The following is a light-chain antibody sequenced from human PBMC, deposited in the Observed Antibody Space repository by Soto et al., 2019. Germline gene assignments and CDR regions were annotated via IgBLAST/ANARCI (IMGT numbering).Light chain of an antibody. V-gene: IGKV1-9*01. J-gene: IGKJ5*01. CDR3: QQVNSYPLT. CDR1: QGISSY. CDR2: AAS. Sequence: DIQLTQSPSFLSASVGDRVTITCRASQGISSYLAWYQQEPGKAPKLLIYAASTLQSGVPSRFSGSGSGTEFTLTISSLQPEDFATYYCQQVNSYPLTFGQGTRLEIK.